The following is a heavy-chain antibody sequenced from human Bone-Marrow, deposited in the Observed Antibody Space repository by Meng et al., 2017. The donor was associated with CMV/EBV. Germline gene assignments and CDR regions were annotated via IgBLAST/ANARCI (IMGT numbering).Heavy chain of an antibody. V-gene: IGHV3-30*04. CDR1: GFTFSSYA. J-gene: IGHJ3*02. CDR2: ISYDGSNK. CDR3: AAWDDAFDI. D-gene: IGHD1-26*01. Sequence: GGSLRLSCAASGFTFSSYAMHWVRQAPGKGLEWVAVISYDGSNKYYADSVKGRFTISRDNSKNTLYLQMNSLRAEDTAVYYCAAWDDAFDIWGQATMVTVSS.